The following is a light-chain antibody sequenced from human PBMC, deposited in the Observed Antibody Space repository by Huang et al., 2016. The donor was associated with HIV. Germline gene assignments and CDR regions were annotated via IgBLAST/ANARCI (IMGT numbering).Light chain of an antibody. J-gene: IGKJ1*01. V-gene: IGKV1-5*03. Sequence: DIQMTQSPSTLSASVGDRVTITCRASQLITTWLAWFQQKPGKAPKLRIYRAASLESGVPSRFSGSGSGTEFTLTISSLQPEDFATYYCQQYSSFWTFGQGTKVEIK. CDR3: QQYSSFWT. CDR1: QLITTW. CDR2: RAA.